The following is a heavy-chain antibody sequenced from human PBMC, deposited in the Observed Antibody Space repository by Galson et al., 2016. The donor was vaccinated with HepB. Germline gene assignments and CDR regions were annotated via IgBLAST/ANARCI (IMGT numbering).Heavy chain of an antibody. V-gene: IGHV1-46*01. CDR3: AREYRGGWFDY. J-gene: IGHJ4*02. D-gene: IGHD1-26*01. CDR1: GYTLTTYY. Sequence: SVKVSCKASGYTLTTYYLHWVRQAPGQGLEWMGVIYPSGGSTTSAQKFQGRVTMARDTSTSTVYMELNSLRSEDTAVYYCAREYRGGWFDYWGQGTLVTVSS. CDR2: IYPSGGST.